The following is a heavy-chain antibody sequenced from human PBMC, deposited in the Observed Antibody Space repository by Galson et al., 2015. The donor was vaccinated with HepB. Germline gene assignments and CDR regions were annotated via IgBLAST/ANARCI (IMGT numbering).Heavy chain of an antibody. V-gene: IGHV3-33*08. J-gene: IGHJ4*02. Sequence: SLRLSCAASGFTFSSYGMHWVRQAPGKGLEWVAVIWYDGSNKYYADSVKGRFTISRDNSKNTLYLQMNSLRAEDTAVYYCARNPGIAVAGVDYWGQGTLVTVSS. CDR3: ARNPGIAVAGVDY. D-gene: IGHD6-19*01. CDR2: IWYDGSNK. CDR1: GFTFSSYG.